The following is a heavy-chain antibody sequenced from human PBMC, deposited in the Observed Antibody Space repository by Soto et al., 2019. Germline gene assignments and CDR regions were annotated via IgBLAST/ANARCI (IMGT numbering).Heavy chain of an antibody. CDR1: GFIFSDFA. D-gene: IGHD2-21*01. J-gene: IGHJ2*01. CDR2: VSVYVGST. CDR3: ARRPAGDSHWYFDL. Sequence: DVQLLESGGDLVQPGESLRLSCAASGFIFSDFAMSWVRQTPGKGLEWVSAVSVYVGSTHYSDAVNGRFTISRDNSRETLFLQMNSLRAEDTAVYYCARRPAGDSHWYFDLWGRGTLVTVSS. V-gene: IGHV3-23*01.